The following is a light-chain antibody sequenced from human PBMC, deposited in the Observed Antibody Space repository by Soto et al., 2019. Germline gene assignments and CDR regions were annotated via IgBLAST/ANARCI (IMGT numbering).Light chain of an antibody. J-gene: IGLJ3*02. CDR3: TSYVGNDIWV. CDR1: SSDVGAYKY. V-gene: IGLV2-8*01. CDR2: EVT. Sequence: QSVLTQPPSASGSPGQSVTISCNGTSSDVGAYKYVSWYQQYPGKAPKLMIYEVTKRPSGVPDRFSGSKSGNTASLTVSGLQPEDEGDYYCTSYVGNDIWVFGGGTKLTVL.